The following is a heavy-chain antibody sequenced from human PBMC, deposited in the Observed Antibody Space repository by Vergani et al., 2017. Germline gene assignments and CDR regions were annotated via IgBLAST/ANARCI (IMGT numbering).Heavy chain of an antibody. CDR1: GYTLTELS. CDR3: ATVADLGIVVVPDEDYYYYGMDV. CDR2: FDPEDGET. J-gene: IGHJ6*02. V-gene: IGHV1-24*01. D-gene: IGHD2-2*01. Sequence: QVQLVQSGAEVKKPGASVKVSCKVSGYTLTELSMHWVRQAPGKGLEWMGGFDPEDGETIYAQKFQGRVTMTEDTSTDTAYMELSSLRSEDTAVYYCATVADLGIVVVPDEDYYYYGMDVWGQGTTVTVSS.